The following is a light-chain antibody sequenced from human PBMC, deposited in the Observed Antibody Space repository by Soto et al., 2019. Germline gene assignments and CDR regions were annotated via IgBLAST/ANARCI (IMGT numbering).Light chain of an antibody. J-gene: IGLJ3*02. CDR3: SSYAASNNFYFV. CDR2: EVT. Sequence: QSALNQPPSASGSPGQSVTISCTGTSSDVGGYNYVSWYHQYPGRAPKLMIYEVTKRHSGVPDRFSGSKSGNTASLTVSGLLAEDEADYYCSSYAASNNFYFVFGGGTKLPVL. CDR1: SSDVGGYNY. V-gene: IGLV2-8*01.